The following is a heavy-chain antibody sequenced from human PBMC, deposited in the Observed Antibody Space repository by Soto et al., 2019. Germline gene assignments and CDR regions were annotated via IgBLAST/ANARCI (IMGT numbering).Heavy chain of an antibody. CDR1: GFTFSSYG. CDR3: ATPSGYYGSGSLSPIDY. J-gene: IGHJ4*02. V-gene: IGHV3-30*03. Sequence: PGGSLRLSCAASGFTFSSYGMHWVRQAPGKGLEWVAVISYDGSNKYYADSVKGRFTISRDNSKNTLYLQMNSLRAEDTAVYYCATPSGYYGSGSLSPIDYWGQGTLVTVSS. CDR2: ISYDGSNK. D-gene: IGHD3-10*01.